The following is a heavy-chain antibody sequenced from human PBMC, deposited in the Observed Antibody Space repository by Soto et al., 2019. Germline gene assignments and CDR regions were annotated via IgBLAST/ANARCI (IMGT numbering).Heavy chain of an antibody. Sequence: GGSLRLSCAASGFTFSSYAMHWVRQAPGKGLEWVAVIWYDGSNKYYADSVKGRFTISRDNSKNTLYLQMNSLRAEDTAVYYCARAQSSGSYYSDYWGQGTLVTVSS. V-gene: IGHV3-33*01. J-gene: IGHJ4*02. CDR1: GFTFSSYA. CDR3: ARAQSSGSYYSDY. CDR2: IWYDGSNK. D-gene: IGHD1-26*01.